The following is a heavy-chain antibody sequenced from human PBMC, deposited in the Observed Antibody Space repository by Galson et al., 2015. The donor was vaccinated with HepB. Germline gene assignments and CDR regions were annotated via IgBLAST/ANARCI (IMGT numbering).Heavy chain of an antibody. V-gene: IGHV1-2*02. J-gene: IGHJ5*02. D-gene: IGHD3-16*01. CDR1: GYTFTGYY. CDR3: ASAACTYTTSCSPDFP. Sequence: SVKVSCKASGYTFTGYYIHWVRQVPGQGLEGMGWINPHSGGTNYAQKFQGRVTMTRDTSISTAYMELSSLRSDDTAVYYCASAACTYTTSCSPDFPWGQGTLVTVSS. CDR2: INPHSGGT.